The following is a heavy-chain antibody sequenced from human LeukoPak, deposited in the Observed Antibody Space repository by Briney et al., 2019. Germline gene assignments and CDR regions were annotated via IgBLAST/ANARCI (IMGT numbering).Heavy chain of an antibody. D-gene: IGHD2-2*01. CDR3: ARNPNYYAIDY. Sequence: GESLKISCRGSGYSFTSYWIGWVRQMPGKGLEWMGIIYPGDSDTRYSPSFRGQVTISADKSISTAYLQWSSLKASDTAMYYCARNPNYYAIDYWGQGTLVTVSS. J-gene: IGHJ4*02. V-gene: IGHV5-51*01. CDR2: IYPGDSDT. CDR1: GYSFTSYW.